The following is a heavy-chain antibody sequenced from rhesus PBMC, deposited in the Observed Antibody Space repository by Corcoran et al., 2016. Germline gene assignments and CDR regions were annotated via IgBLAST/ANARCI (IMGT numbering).Heavy chain of an antibody. CDR1: GVSISSNY. D-gene: IGHD1-20*01. V-gene: IGHV4-173*01. J-gene: IGHJ3*01. Sequence: QLQLQESGPGLVKPSETLSLTCAGSGVSISSNYWSWIRQPPGKGLEWMGRISCLGRRTDYHPSLESRVTISTDTSKNKFSLKLSSVTAADTAVYYCAGDGFQGYRWNNNDAFDFWGQGLRVTVSS. CDR2: ISCLGRRT. CDR3: AGDGFQGYRWNNNDAFDF.